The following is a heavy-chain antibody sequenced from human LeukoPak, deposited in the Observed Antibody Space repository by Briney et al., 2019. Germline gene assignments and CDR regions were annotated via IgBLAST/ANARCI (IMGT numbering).Heavy chain of an antibody. D-gene: IGHD7-27*01. V-gene: IGHV4-59*01. CDR1: GGSISSYY. CDR3: ASNTGTVFDY. CDR2: IYYGGTT. Sequence: SSETLSLTCTVSGGSISSYYWSWIRQPPGKGLEWIGYIYYGGTTNYNPSLKSRVTISVDTSQNQFSLKLSSVTAADTAVYYCASNTGTVFDYWGQGALVTVSS. J-gene: IGHJ4*02.